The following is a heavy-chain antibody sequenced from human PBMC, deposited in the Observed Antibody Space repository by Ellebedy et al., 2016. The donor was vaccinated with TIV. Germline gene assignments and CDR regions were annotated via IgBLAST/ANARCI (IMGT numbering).Heavy chain of an antibody. CDR3: ARGHNAGFDC. V-gene: IGHV3-74*01. CDR2: VSWDGTTT. Sequence: PGGSLRLSCAASGFTFTDHWMHWVRQAPGEGLVWVSRVSWDGTTTHYADSVKGRFTISRDNAKNTLYLQMNSLRSEDTGVYYCARGHNAGFDCWGQGTLVTVSS. J-gene: IGHJ4*02. D-gene: IGHD6-13*01. CDR1: GFTFTDHW.